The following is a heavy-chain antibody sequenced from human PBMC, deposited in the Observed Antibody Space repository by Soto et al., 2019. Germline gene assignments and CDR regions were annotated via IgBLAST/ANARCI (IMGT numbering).Heavy chain of an antibody. CDR1: GGDFLSYT. D-gene: IGHD3-10*01. J-gene: IGHJ6*02. Sequence: QLVQSGAEVKRPGSSVKVSCKASGGDFLSYTISWVRQVPGQGPEWMGTIIPILDVAKNAQKFQGRVAITADKATSTVYMELRSLRSDDTAVYYCAQMWFGELWHGMDVWGQGTTIPVSS. V-gene: IGHV1-69*02. CDR2: IIPILDVA. CDR3: AQMWFGELWHGMDV.